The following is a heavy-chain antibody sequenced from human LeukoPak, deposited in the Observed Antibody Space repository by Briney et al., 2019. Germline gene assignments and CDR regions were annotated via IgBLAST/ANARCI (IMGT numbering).Heavy chain of an antibody. CDR2: ISSSSSTI. CDR3: ARDPDKNYGMDV. J-gene: IGHJ6*02. CDR1: GFTFSSYA. D-gene: IGHD3-9*01. V-gene: IGHV3-48*01. Sequence: GGSLRLSCAASGFTFSSYAMSWVRQATGKGLEGVSYISSSSSTIYYADSVKGRFTISRDNAKNSLYLQMNSLRAEDTAVYYCARDPDKNYGMDVWGQGTTVTVSS.